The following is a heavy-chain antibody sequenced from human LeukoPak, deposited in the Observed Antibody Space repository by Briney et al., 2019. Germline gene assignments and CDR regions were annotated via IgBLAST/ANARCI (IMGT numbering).Heavy chain of an antibody. Sequence: KPSETLSLTCAVYGGSFSGYYWSWIRQPPGKGLEWIGEINHSGSTNYNPSLKSRVTLSVDTSKNQFSLKLSSVTAADTAVYYCARMGVGATADAFDIWGQGTMVTVSS. CDR2: INHSGST. CDR3: ARMGVGATADAFDI. CDR1: GGSFSGYY. J-gene: IGHJ3*02. V-gene: IGHV4-34*01. D-gene: IGHD1-26*01.